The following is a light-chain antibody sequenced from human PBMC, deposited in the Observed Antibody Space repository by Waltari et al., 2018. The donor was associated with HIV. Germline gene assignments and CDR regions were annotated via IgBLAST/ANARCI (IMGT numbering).Light chain of an antibody. CDR1: SSDVGGYNY. V-gene: IGLV2-11*01. CDR3: CSYADSYTGV. J-gene: IGLJ3*02. Sequence: QSALTQPRSVSGSPGQSVTISCTGTSSDVGGYNYVSWYQQHPGKAPKLMIYDVSKRPSGVPDRFSGSKSGNTASLTISGLQAEDEADYYCCSYADSYTGVCGGGTKLTVL. CDR2: DVS.